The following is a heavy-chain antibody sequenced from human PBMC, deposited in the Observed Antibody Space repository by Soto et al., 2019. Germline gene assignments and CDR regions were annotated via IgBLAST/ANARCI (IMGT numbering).Heavy chain of an antibody. Sequence: QVQLVQSGAEVKKPGASVKVSCKASGYTFTSYGISWVRQAPGQGLEWMGWISAYNGNTNYAQKLQGRVTMTTDTATSTAYMELRSLRSDDTAVYYCARALGEDSSGYCYWYFDLWGRGTLVTVSS. V-gene: IGHV1-18*01. CDR2: ISAYNGNT. CDR3: ARALGEDSSGYCYWYFDL. CDR1: GYTFTSYG. J-gene: IGHJ2*01. D-gene: IGHD3-22*01.